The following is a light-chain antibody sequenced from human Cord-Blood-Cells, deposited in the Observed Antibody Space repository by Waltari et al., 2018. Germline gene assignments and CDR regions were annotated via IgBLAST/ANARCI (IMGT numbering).Light chain of an antibody. CDR1: SSGSIASNY. V-gene: IGLV2-14*01. CDR3: SSYTSSSTRV. J-gene: IGLJ3*02. Sequence: LTQPHSVSESPGKTVTISCTGSSGSIASNYVQWYQQHPGKAPKLMIYDVSKRPSGVSNRFSGSKSGNTASLTISGLQAEDEADYYCSSYTSSSTRVFGGGTKLTVL. CDR2: DVS.